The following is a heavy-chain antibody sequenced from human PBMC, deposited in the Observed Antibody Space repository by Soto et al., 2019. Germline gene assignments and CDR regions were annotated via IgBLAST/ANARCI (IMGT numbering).Heavy chain of an antibody. CDR1: GGTFSSYA. CDR2: IIPIFGTA. Sequence: SVKVSCKASGGTFSSYAISWVRQAPGQGLEWMGGIIPIFGTANYAQKFQGRVTITADESTSTAYMELSSLRSEDTAVYYCARGGTDILTGYYDHWGQGTLVTVSS. D-gene: IGHD3-9*01. V-gene: IGHV1-69*13. CDR3: ARGGTDILTGYYDH. J-gene: IGHJ5*02.